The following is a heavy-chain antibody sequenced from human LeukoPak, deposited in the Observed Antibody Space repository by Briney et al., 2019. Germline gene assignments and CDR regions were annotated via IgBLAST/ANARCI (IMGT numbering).Heavy chain of an antibody. CDR2: ISDIDPNT. D-gene: IGHD3-3*01. V-gene: IGHV3-23*01. J-gene: IGHJ3*02. Sequence: GGSLRLSCAASGFTLSNFAMTWVRQAPGKGLEWVSSISDIDPNTYCAASVKGRFTISRDTSKNTLYLQMNSLRAEDTAIYYCTKRLSLRFDAFDIWGPGTMVTVSS. CDR3: TKRLSLRFDAFDI. CDR1: GFTLSNFA.